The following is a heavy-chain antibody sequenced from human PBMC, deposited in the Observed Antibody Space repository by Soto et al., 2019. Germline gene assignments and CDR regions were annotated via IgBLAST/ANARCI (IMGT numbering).Heavy chain of an antibody. CDR2: MYYSGST. Sequence: SETLSLTCTVPGVSMSSYYWSWIRQPPGKGLEWIAYMYYSGSTNYNPSLKSRVTISLDMSKKQFSLKLSSVTAADTAVYYCATDRTGGYWGQGTLVTVSS. CDR1: GVSMSSYY. CDR3: ATDRTGGY. J-gene: IGHJ4*02. V-gene: IGHV4-59*01. D-gene: IGHD3-9*01.